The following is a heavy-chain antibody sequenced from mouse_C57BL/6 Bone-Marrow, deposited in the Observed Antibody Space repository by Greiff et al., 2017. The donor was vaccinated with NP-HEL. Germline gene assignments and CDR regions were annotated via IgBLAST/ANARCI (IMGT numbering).Heavy chain of an antibody. D-gene: IGHD4-1*01. J-gene: IGHJ2*01. V-gene: IGHV1-69*01. CDR2: IDPSDSYT. Sequence: QVQLQQPGAELVMPGASVKLSCKASGYTFTSYWMHWVKQRPGQGLEWIGEIDPSDSYTNYNQKFKGKSTLTVDKSSSTAYMQLISLTSEDSAVYYFARHWYLDYLGQGTTLTVSS. CDR1: GYTFTSYW. CDR3: ARHWYLDY.